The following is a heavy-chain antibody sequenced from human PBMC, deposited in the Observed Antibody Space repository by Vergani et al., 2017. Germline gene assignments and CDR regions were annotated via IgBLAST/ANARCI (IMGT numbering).Heavy chain of an antibody. V-gene: IGHV4-59*01. D-gene: IGHD3-16*01. CDR2: IYYSGTT. CDR1: GGSISSYY. Sequence: QVQLQESGPGLVKPSETLSLTCTVSGGSISSYYWSWVRQPPGKGLEWIGYIYYSGTTNYNPSLKSRVTISLDTSKNQFSLRLSSVTAADTAVYYCARVDVWGSADYWGQGTLVTVSS. CDR3: ARVDVWGSADY. J-gene: IGHJ4*02.